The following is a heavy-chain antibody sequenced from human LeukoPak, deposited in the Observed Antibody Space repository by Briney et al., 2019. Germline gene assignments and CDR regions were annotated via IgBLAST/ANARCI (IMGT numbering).Heavy chain of an antibody. Sequence: SETLSLTCAVYGGSFSGYYWSWIRQPPGKGLEWIGEINHSGSTNYNPSLKSRVTISVDTSKNQFSLKLSSVTAADTAVYYCARVPPHYYDLSGSDYYYYMDVWGKGTTVTISS. D-gene: IGHD3-22*01. V-gene: IGHV4-34*01. CDR2: INHSGST. J-gene: IGHJ6*03. CDR3: ARVPPHYYDLSGSDYYYYMDV. CDR1: GGSFSGYY.